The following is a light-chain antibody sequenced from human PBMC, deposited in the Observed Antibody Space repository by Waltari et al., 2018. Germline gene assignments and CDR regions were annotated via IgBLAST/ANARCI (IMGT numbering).Light chain of an antibody. CDR1: QSVLYRSDNKNY. V-gene: IGKV4-1*01. J-gene: IGKJ5*01. CDR2: WAS. CDR3: QQYYSSPVT. Sequence: DIVMTQSPDSLAVSLGERATINCKSSQSVLYRSDNKNYLGWYQQKPGLPPKLLIYWASTREAGVPDRFSGSGSGTEFTLTISSLQAEDVAVYYCQQYYSSPVTFGQGTRLEIK.